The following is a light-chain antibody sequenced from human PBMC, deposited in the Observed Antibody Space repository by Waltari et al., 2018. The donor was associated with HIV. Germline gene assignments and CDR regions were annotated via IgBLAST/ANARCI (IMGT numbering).Light chain of an antibody. Sequence: QSVLTQPPSVSGAPGQRVTISCTGSSSNIGAGYDVHWYQQLPGTAPKLLIYGNNKRPSGVPDRCSGSQSGTSASLAITGLQAEDEADYYCQSYDSSLSGVVFGGGTKLTVL. CDR2: GNN. CDR3: QSYDSSLSGVV. V-gene: IGLV1-40*01. J-gene: IGLJ2*01. CDR1: SSNIGAGYD.